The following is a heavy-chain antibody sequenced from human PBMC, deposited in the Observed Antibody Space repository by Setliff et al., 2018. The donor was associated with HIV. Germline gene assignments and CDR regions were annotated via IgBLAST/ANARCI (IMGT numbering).Heavy chain of an antibody. CDR1: VYTLTGYY. CDR2: INPHSGNT. J-gene: IGHJ5*02. D-gene: IGHD6-19*01. CDR3: ARGGALSGFFFPNWLDP. V-gene: IGHV1-2*02. Sequence: ASVKVSCKASVYTLTGYYMHWVRLAPGLGLEWMGWINPHSGNTDFAQRFQGRITMTRDTSIKTVYMDLSRLTSDETGIYYCARGGALSGFFFPNWLDPLGQGTLVTVSS.